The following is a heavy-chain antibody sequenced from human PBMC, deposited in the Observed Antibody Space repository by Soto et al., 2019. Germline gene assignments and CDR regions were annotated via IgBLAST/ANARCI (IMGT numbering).Heavy chain of an antibody. CDR1: GGSISSGDYY. J-gene: IGHJ4*02. CDR3: ARQAYSLAAAGSEFDY. Sequence: ASETLSLTCTVSGGSISSGDYYWSWIRQPPGKGLEWIGSIYYSGSTYYNPSLKSRVSISVDTSKNQFSLKLSSVTAADTAVYYCARQAYSLAAAGSEFDYWGQGTLVTVSS. CDR2: IYYSGST. V-gene: IGHV4-30-4*01. D-gene: IGHD6-13*01.